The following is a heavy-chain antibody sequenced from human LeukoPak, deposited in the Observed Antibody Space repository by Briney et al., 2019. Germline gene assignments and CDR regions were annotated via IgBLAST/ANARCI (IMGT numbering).Heavy chain of an antibody. CDR2: ITWNRDNI. CDR1: GFTFDDYA. D-gene: IGHD2-15*01. CDR3: AKDLGSAITSALVLDV. Sequence: GGSLRLSCAASGFTFDDYAMHWVRQAPGKGLEWVSGITWNRDNIGYGDSVKGRFTISRDNVKNALYLQMNSLRPEDTALYYCAKDLGSAITSALVLDVWGQGTTVIVSS. V-gene: IGHV3-9*01. J-gene: IGHJ6*02.